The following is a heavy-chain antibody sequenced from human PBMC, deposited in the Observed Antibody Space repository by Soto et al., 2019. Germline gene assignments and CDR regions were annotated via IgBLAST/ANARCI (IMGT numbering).Heavy chain of an antibody. J-gene: IGHJ6*02. V-gene: IGHV1-69*01. Sequence: QVQLVQSGAEVKKPGSSVKVSCKASGGTFSSYAISWVRQAPGQGLEWMGGIIPIFGTANYAQKFQGRVTITADESTSTAYMELSSLRSEDKAVYYCARVKCSSTSCYTQNYYYGMDVWGQGTTVPVSS. CDR2: IIPIFGTA. D-gene: IGHD2-2*02. CDR3: ARVKCSSTSCYTQNYYYGMDV. CDR1: GGTFSSYA.